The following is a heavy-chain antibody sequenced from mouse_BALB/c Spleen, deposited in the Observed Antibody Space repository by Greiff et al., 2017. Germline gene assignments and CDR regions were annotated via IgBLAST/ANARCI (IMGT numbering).Heavy chain of an antibody. J-gene: IGHJ4*01. CDR3: ARGGDGYSYAMDY. CDR1: GFTFSDYY. CDR2: ISDGGSYT. D-gene: IGHD2-3*01. V-gene: IGHV5-4*02. Sequence: EVNVVESGGGLVKPGGSLKLSCAASGFTFSDYYMYWVRQTPEKRLEWVATISDGGSYTYYPDSVKGRFTISRDNAKNNLYLQMSSLKSEDTAMYYCARGGDGYSYAMDYWGQGTSVTVSS.